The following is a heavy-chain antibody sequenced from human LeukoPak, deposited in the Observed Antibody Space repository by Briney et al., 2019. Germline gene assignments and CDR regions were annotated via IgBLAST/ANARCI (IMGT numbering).Heavy chain of an antibody. CDR3: AKLFESGTYNNFFHY. D-gene: IGHD3-10*01. V-gene: IGHV3-73*01. CDR2: IRSKAHSYAT. CDR1: GFTFSGSA. Sequence: GGSLRLSCAASGFTFSGSAMHWVRQASGKGLEWVGRIRSKAHSYATAYAASVKGRFTISRDDSKNTAYLQMNSLKTEDTAVYYCAKLFESGTYNNFFHYWGQGTLVTVFS. J-gene: IGHJ4*02.